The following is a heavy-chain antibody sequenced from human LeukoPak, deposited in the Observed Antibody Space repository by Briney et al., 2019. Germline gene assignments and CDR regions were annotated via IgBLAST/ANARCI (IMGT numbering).Heavy chain of an antibody. CDR2: ISSSSSYT. CDR1: GFTFGDYA. CDR3: ARDVGDYYDSSGYYQTGDY. J-gene: IGHJ4*02. D-gene: IGHD3-22*01. Sequence: GGSLRLSCTASGFTFGDYAMSWVRQAPGKGLEWVSYISSSSSYTNYADSVKGRFTISRDNAKNSLYLQMNSLRAEDTAVYYCARDVGDYYDSSGYYQTGDYWGQGTLVTVSS. V-gene: IGHV3-11*06.